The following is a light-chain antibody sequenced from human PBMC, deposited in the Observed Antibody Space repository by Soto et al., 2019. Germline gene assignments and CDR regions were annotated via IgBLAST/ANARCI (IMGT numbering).Light chain of an antibody. Sequence: QSVLTQPASVSGSPGQSITISCTGTSSDVGGYDYVSWYQQHPGKAPKLMIYDVSNRPSGVSNRFSGSKSGNTASLTISGLEAEDDADYYFSSYTSSSTYVFGAGTKVTVL. CDR2: DVS. CDR3: SSYTSSSTYV. V-gene: IGLV2-14*01. CDR1: SSDVGGYDY. J-gene: IGLJ1*01.